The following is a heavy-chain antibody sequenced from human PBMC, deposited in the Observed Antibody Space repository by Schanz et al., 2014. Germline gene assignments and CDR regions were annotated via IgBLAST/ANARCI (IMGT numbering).Heavy chain of an antibody. CDR3: AKDPSHGDYDYYFDY. Sequence: EVQLVESGGGLVKPGGSLRLSCAASGFTFSSYAMSWVRQAPGKGLKWVSGISGSGGSTYYADSVKGRFTISRDNSKNTLYLQMNSLRAEDTAVYYCAKDPSHGDYDYYFDYWGQGTLVTVSS. CDR2: ISGSGGST. D-gene: IGHD3-22*01. J-gene: IGHJ4*02. CDR1: GFTFSSYA. V-gene: IGHV3-23*04.